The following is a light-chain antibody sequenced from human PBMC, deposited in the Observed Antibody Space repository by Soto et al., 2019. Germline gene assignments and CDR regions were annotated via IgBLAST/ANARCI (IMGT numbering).Light chain of an antibody. J-gene: IGLJ1*01. CDR3: SSYTSGSTPLV. V-gene: IGLV2-14*01. CDR2: EVN. Sequence: QSALTQPASVSGSPGQSITICCTGTSSDVGGYIYVSWYQHYPGKAPELMIYEVNNRPSGVSNRFAGSKSGNTASLTISGLQAGDEADYYCSSYTSGSTPLVFGTGTKVTVL. CDR1: SSDVGGYIY.